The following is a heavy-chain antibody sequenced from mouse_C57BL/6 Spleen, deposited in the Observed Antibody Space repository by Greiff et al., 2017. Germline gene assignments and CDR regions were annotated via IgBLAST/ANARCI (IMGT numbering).Heavy chain of an antibody. V-gene: IGHV3-6*01. CDR3: ASDRDYAMDY. J-gene: IGHJ4*01. CDR2: ISYDGSN. Sequence: EVQVVESGPGLVKPSQSLSLTCSVTGYSITSGYYWNWIRQFPGNKLEWMGYISYDGSNNYNPSLKNRISITRDTSKNQFFLKLNSVTTEDTATYYCASDRDYAMDYWGQGTSVTVSS. CDR1: GYSITSGYY.